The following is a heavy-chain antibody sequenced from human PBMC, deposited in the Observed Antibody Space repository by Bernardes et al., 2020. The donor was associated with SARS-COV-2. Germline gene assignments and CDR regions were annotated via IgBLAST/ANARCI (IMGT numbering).Heavy chain of an antibody. Sequence: GGSLRLSCAASGFTFSSYGMHWVRQAPGKGLEWVAVIWYDGSNKYYADSVKGRFTISRDNSKNTLYLQMNSLRAEDTAVYYCARDVYYYDSSGYYYGPYYYYGMDVWGQGTTVTVSS. CDR1: GFTFSSYG. D-gene: IGHD3-22*01. V-gene: IGHV3-33*01. CDR2: IWYDGSNK. CDR3: ARDVYYYDSSGYYYGPYYYYGMDV. J-gene: IGHJ6*02.